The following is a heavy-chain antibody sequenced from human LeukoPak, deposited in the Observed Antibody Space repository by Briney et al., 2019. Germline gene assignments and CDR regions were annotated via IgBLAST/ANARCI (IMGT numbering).Heavy chain of an antibody. J-gene: IGHJ6*03. CDR3: ARDNSEQLGLSTYSPYYYMDV. CDR1: GGTFSSYA. D-gene: IGHD6-6*01. V-gene: IGHV1-69*05. Sequence: SVKVSSKASGGTFSSYAISWVRQAPGQGLEWMGGIIPIFGTANYAQKFQGRVTITTDESTSTAYMELSSLRSEDTAVYYCARDNSEQLGLSTYSPYYYMDVWGKGTTVTVSS. CDR2: IIPIFGTA.